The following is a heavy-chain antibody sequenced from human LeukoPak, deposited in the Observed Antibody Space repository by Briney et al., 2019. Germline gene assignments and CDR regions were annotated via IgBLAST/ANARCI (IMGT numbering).Heavy chain of an antibody. CDR1: GGPISSYY. V-gene: IGHV4-59*01. Sequence: SETLSLTCTVSGGPISSYYWSWIRQPPGKGLEWIGYIYYSGSTNYNPSLKSRVTISVDTSKNQFSLKLSSVTAADTAVYYCARDRGSYYYPDAFDIWGQGTMVTVSS. J-gene: IGHJ3*02. CDR3: ARDRGSYYYPDAFDI. CDR2: IYYSGST. D-gene: IGHD1-26*01.